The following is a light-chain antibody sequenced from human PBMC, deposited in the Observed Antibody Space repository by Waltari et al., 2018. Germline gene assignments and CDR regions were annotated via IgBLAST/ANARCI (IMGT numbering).Light chain of an antibody. J-gene: IGLJ2*01. Sequence: QSALTQPASMSGSPGQPITISFPGTSGDVWRFNLLSWFQQHPDKAPKLMIYGVTKRPSGVSNRFSGSKSGNTASLTIFGLQAEDEADYYCCSYAGSSTVIFGGGTKVTVL. V-gene: IGLV2-23*02. CDR2: GVT. CDR3: CSYAGSSTVI. CDR1: SGDVWRFNL.